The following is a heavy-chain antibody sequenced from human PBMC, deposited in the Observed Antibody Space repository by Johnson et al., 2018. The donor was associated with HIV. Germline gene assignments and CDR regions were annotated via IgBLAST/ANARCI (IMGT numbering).Heavy chain of an antibody. D-gene: IGHD3-10*01. CDR1: GFTFSNYA. J-gene: IGHJ3*02. CDR2: VKSKTDGGTK. V-gene: IGHV3-15*01. Sequence: MLLVESGGGLVQPGRSLRLSCAASGFTFSNYAMHWVRQAPGKGLEWVGRVKSKTDGGTKDYAAAVKGRFIISRDDSKNTLYLQMNGLKTEDTAVYYCTTMSALWFGDLHVFGDGFDIWGQGTMVTVSS. CDR3: TTMSALWFGDLHVFGDGFDI.